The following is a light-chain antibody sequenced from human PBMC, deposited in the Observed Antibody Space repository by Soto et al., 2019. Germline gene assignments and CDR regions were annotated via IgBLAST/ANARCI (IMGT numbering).Light chain of an antibody. CDR2: GAS. CDR3: QQYNNWPRT. CDR1: QNINTI. J-gene: IGKJ1*01. Sequence: EVVLTQSPATLSVSPGDGATLSCRASQNINTILAWYQQKPGQAPRLLIYGASTRATGIPARFSGSGSGTEFTLTISSLQSEDFAVYYCQQYNNWPRTFGQGTKVDIK. V-gene: IGKV3-15*01.